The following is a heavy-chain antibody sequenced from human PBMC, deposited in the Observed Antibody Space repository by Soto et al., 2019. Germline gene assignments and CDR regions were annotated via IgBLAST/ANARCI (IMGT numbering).Heavy chain of an antibody. CDR1: GGTFSSYA. CDR2: IIPIFGTA. V-gene: IGHV1-69*12. J-gene: IGHJ5*02. D-gene: IGHD3-22*01. CDR3: ARPTRYYYDSSGQSAWFDP. Sequence: QVQLVQSGAEVKKPGSSVKVSCKASGGTFSSYAISWVRQAPGQGLEWMGGIIPIFGTANYAHKFQGRVTITADESTSTAYMELSSLRSEDTAVYYCARPTRYYYDSSGQSAWFDPWGQGTLVTVSS.